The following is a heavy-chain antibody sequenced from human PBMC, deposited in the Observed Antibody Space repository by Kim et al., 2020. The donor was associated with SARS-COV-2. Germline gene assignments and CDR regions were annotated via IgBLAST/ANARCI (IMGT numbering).Heavy chain of an antibody. Sequence: GGRKYYADSADGRYTISRDHPMNTLYLQMISLRAEDTDVYYCVKNWNSEHWGQGTLVTVSS. CDR2: GGRK. CDR3: VKNWNSEH. D-gene: IGHD1-7*01. J-gene: IGHJ1*01. V-gene: IGHV3-64D*06.